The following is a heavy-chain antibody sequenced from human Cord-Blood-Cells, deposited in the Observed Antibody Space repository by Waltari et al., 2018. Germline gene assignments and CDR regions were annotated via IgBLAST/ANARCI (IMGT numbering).Heavy chain of an antibody. V-gene: IGHV3-21*01. CDR1: GFTFSSYS. D-gene: IGHD3-3*01. CDR3: ARDHGLFGVVIIPFDY. Sequence: EVQLVEYGGGLVKPGGSLRLSCAASGFTFSSYSMNWVRQAPGKGLEWVSSISSSSSYIYYADSVKGRFTISRDNAKNSLYLQMNSLRAEDTAVYYCARDHGLFGVVIIPFDYWGQGTLVTVSS. CDR2: ISSSSSYI. J-gene: IGHJ4*02.